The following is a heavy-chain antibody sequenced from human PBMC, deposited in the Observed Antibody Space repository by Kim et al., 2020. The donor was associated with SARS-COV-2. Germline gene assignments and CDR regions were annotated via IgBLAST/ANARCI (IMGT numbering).Heavy chain of an antibody. CDR1: GFTFSSYS. CDR3: ARVIMAARVYYYGMDV. CDR2: ISSSSSYI. Sequence: GGSLRLSCAASGFTFSSYSMNWVRQAPGKGLEWVSSISSSSSYIYYADSVKGRFTISRDNAKNSLYLQMNSLRAEDTAVYYCARVIMAARVYYYGMDVWGQGTTVTVSS. D-gene: IGHD6-6*01. V-gene: IGHV3-21*01. J-gene: IGHJ6*02.